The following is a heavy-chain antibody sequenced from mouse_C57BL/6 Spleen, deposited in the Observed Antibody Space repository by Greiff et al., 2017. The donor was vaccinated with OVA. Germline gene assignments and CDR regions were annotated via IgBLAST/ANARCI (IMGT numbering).Heavy chain of an antibody. V-gene: IGHV1-15*01. CDR3: TRWDTTVEYYFDY. Sequence: VKVVESGAELVRPGASVTLSCKASGYTFTDYEMHWVKQTPVHGLEWIGAIDPETGGTAYNQKFKGKAILTADKSSSTAYMELRSLTSEDSAVYYCTRWDTTVEYYFDYWGQGTTLTVSS. J-gene: IGHJ2*01. CDR1: GYTFTDYE. CDR2: IDPETGGT. D-gene: IGHD1-1*01.